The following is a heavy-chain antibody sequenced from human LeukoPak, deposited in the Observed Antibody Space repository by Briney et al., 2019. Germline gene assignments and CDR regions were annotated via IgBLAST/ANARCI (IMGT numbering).Heavy chain of an antibody. D-gene: IGHD3-10*01. CDR3: ARWYYGSGRANWFDP. J-gene: IGHJ5*02. CDR1: GGSVSSSSYY. V-gene: IGHV4-39*07. CDR2: IYYSGST. Sequence: SETLSLTCTVSGGSVSSSSYYWGWIRQPPGKGLEWIGSIYYSGSTYYNPSLKSRVTISVDTSKNQFSLKLSSVTAADTAVYYCARWYYGSGRANWFDPWGQGTLVTVSS.